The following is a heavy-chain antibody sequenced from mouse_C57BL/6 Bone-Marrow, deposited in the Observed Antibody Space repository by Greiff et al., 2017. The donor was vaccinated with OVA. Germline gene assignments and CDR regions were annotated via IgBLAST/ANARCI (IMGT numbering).Heavy chain of an antibody. V-gene: IGHV5-6*01. CDR2: ISSGGSYT. J-gene: IGHJ4*01. CDR1: GFTFSSYG. D-gene: IGHD1-2*01. CDR3: ARLHLGYYAMDY. Sequence: EVKVVESGGDLVKPGGSLKLSCAASGFTFSSYGMSWVRQSPDKRLEWVATISSGGSYTYYPDSVKGRFTISRDNAKNTLYLQMSSLKSEDTAMYYCARLHLGYYAMDYWGQGTSVTVSS.